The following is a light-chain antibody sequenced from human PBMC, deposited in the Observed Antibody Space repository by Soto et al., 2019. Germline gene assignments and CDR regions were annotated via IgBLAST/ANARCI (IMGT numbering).Light chain of an antibody. CDR1: QSVSSR. J-gene: IGKJ1*01. Sequence: DIVLTQSPASLSVSAGDRVTISCRASQSVSSRLNWYQQKPGQAPKLLIYAASTWQSGIPSRFSGSGSGTEFTLTISSLQPDDFATYCCQQYNSYPRTFGQGTKVDIK. V-gene: IGKV1-5*01. CDR2: AAS. CDR3: QQYNSYPRT.